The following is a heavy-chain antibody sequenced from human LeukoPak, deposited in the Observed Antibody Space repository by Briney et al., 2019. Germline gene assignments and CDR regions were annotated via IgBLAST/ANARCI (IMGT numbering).Heavy chain of an antibody. D-gene: IGHD6-19*01. J-gene: IGHJ4*02. CDR3: ARRTTKRRAVAGNVNYFDY. CDR2: INHSGST. CDR1: GGSFSGYY. Sequence: PSETLSLTCAVYGGSFSGYYWSWIRQPPGKGLEWIGEINHSGSTNYNPSLKSRVTISVDTSKNQFSLKLSSVTAADTAVYYCARRTTKRRAVAGNVNYFDYWGQGTLVTVSS. V-gene: IGHV4-34*01.